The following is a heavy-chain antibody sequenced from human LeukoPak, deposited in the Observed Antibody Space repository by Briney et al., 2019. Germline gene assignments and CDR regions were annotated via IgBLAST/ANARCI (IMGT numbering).Heavy chain of an antibody. CDR3: AKPVSGGGYYYYYYCGMDV. V-gene: IGHV1-18*01. Sequence: ASVKVSCKASGYTFTSYGISWVRQAPGQGLEWMGWISAYNGNTNYAQKLQGRVTMTTDTSTSTAYMELRSLRSDDTAVYYCAKPVSGGGYYYYYYCGMDVWGQGTTVTVSS. CDR1: GYTFTSYG. D-gene: IGHD1-26*01. CDR2: ISAYNGNT. J-gene: IGHJ6*02.